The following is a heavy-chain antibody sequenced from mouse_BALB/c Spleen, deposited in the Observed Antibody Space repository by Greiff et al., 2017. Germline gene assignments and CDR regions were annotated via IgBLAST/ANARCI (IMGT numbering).Heavy chain of an antibody. V-gene: IGHV2-9*02. CDR3: ARDGYYGYDGGYAMDY. Sequence: VQGVESGPGLVAPSQSLSITCTVSGFSLTSYGVHWVRQPPGKGLEWLGVIWAGGSTNYNSALMSRLSISKDNSKSQVFLKMNSLQTDDTAMYYCARDGYYGYDGGYAMDYWGQGTSVTVSS. D-gene: IGHD2-2*01. CDR2: IWAGGST. CDR1: GFSLTSYG. J-gene: IGHJ4*01.